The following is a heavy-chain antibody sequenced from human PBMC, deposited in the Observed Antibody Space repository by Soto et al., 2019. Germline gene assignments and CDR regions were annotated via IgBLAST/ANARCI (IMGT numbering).Heavy chain of an antibody. CDR1: GGTFSSYA. J-gene: IGHJ3*02. CDR2: IIPIFGTA. V-gene: IGHV1-69*13. D-gene: IGHD3-3*01. CDR3: ASLITIFGEPPDAFDI. Sequence: ASVKVSCKASGGTFSSYAISWVRQAPGQGLEWMGGIIPIFGTANYAQKFQGRVTITADESTSTAYMELSSLRSEDTAVYYCASLITIFGEPPDAFDIWGEVTMFTVS.